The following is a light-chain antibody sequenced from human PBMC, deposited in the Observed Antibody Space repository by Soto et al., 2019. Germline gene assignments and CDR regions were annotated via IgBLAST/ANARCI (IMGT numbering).Light chain of an antibody. CDR3: SSYTSSSTLGVV. J-gene: IGLJ2*01. V-gene: IGLV2-14*01. CDR2: DVS. CDR1: SSDVGGYNY. Sequence: QSVLTQPASVSGSPGQSITISCTGTSSDVGGYNYVSWYQQHPGKAPKLMIYDVSNRPSGVSNRFSGSKSGKTASLTISGLQAEDEADYYCSSYTSSSTLGVVFGGGTKLTVL.